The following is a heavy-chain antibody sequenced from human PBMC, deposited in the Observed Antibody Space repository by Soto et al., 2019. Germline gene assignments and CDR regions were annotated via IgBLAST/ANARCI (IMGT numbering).Heavy chain of an antibody. V-gene: IGHV4-39*01. CDR3: GLYKYYYDSSGRGGMDV. J-gene: IGHJ6*02. Sequence: SETLSLTCTVSGGSISSSSYYWGWIHQPPGKGLEWIGSIYYSGSTYYNPSLKSRVTISVDTSKNQFSLKLSSVTAADTAVYYCGLYKYYYDSSGRGGMDVWGQGTTVTVSS. CDR2: IYYSGST. CDR1: GGSISSSSYY. D-gene: IGHD3-22*01.